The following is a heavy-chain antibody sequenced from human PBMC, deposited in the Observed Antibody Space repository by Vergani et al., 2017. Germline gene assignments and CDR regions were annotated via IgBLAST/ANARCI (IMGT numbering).Heavy chain of an antibody. CDR3: ARVNTETNGHLYYYYYMDV. Sequence: QVQLQQWGGGLLKPSETLSLTCVVNGGSFTSYHWTWIRQSPGEGLEWVGDIDHTGRPDYNPSLKSRLTMSVDKSRNQFSPTLNSVTATDTAIYFCARVNTETNGHLYYYYYMDVWGQGTAVTV. V-gene: IGHV4-34*01. D-gene: IGHD4-11*01. J-gene: IGHJ6*03. CDR2: IDHTGRP. CDR1: GGSFTSYH.